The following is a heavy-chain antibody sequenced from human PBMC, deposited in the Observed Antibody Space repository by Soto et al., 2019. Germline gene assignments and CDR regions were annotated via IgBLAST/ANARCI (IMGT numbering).Heavy chain of an antibody. CDR2: IDPSDSYT. V-gene: IGHV5-10-1*01. D-gene: IGHD3-22*01. CDR1: GYSFTSYW. CDR3: ARQDYYDSSGYYSGY. J-gene: IGHJ4*02. Sequence: GESLKISCKGSGYSFTSYWISWVRQMPGKGLEWMGRIDPSDSYTNYSPSFQGHVTISADKSISTAYLQWSSLKASDTAMYYCARQDYYDSSGYYSGYWGQGTLVTVSS.